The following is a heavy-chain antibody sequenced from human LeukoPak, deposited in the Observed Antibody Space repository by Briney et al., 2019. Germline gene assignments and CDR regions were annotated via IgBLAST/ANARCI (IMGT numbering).Heavy chain of an antibody. CDR3: ARDWPYCSSTSCYYYYYYGMDV. CDR2: INPNSGGT. CDR1: GYTFTGYY. Sequence: ASVKVSCKASGYTFTGYYMHWVRQAPGQGLEWMGWINPNSGGTNYAQKFQGRVTMTRDTSISTAYMELSRLRSGDTAVYYCARDWPYCSSTSCYYYYYYGMDVWGQGTTVTVSS. D-gene: IGHD2-2*01. V-gene: IGHV1-2*02. J-gene: IGHJ6*02.